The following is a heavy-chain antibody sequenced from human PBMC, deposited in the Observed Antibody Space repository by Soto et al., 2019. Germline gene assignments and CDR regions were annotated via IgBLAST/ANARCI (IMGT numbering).Heavy chain of an antibody. CDR1: GFTFSLYA. CDR3: ARVGYGDDPDFDY. J-gene: IGHJ4*02. CDR2: ISFDGNTK. Sequence: GGSLRLSCAASGFTFSLYAMHWVRQAPGKGLEWVAVISFDGNTKYYADSVKGRFTISRDNSKNTLYLQMNSLRAEDTALYYCARVGYGDDPDFDYWGQGTLVTVSS. V-gene: IGHV3-30-3*01. D-gene: IGHD5-18*01.